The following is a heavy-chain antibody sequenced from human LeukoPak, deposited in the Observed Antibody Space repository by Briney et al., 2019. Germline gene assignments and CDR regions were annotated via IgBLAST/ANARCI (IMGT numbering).Heavy chain of an antibody. J-gene: IGHJ5*02. CDR1: GYTFTSYG. CDR2: ISGCNGKT. D-gene: IGHD3-10*01. V-gene: IGHV1-18*01. Sequence: ASVKVSCKASGYTFTSYGITWVRQAPGQGLEWMGWISGCNGKTDYAQKLQGRVTMTTDTSTTTAHMELRSLRSDDTAVYYCARRELLLRSWFDPWGQGTLVTVSS. CDR3: ARRELLLRSWFDP.